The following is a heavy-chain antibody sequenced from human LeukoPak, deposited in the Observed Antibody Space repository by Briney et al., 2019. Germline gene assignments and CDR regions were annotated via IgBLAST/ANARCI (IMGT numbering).Heavy chain of an antibody. CDR3: AKDRGGSSELGDAFDV. J-gene: IGHJ3*01. V-gene: IGHV3-30*02. D-gene: IGHD1-26*01. CDR2: IRYDASNK. Sequence: GGSLRLSCAASGFTFSTYDIHWVRQAPGKGLEWVAFIRYDASNKKYADSVKGRFTISRDNSKNTLYLQMNSLRVEDTALYYCAKDRGGSSELGDAFDVWGQGTMVRVSS. CDR1: GFTFSTYD.